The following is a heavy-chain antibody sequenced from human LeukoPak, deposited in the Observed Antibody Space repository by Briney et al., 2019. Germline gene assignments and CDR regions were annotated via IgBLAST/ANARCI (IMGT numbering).Heavy chain of an antibody. D-gene: IGHD3-22*01. Sequence: ASVKVSCKASGYTFTGYYMHWVRQAPGQGLEWMGWINPNSGGTNYAQKFQGRVTMTRDTPISTAYMELSRLRSDDTAVYYCARVTYYYDSSGYDYWGQGTLVTVSS. V-gene: IGHV1-2*02. CDR1: GYTFTGYY. J-gene: IGHJ4*02. CDR3: ARVTYYYDSSGYDY. CDR2: INPNSGGT.